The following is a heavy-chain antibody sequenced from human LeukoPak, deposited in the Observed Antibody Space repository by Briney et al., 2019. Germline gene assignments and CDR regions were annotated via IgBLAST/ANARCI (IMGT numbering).Heavy chain of an antibody. Sequence: SETLSLTCSVSGGSISTHYWSWIRQSPGKGLEWIAYIYYSGSSYYNPSLKSRVTLSIDTSKNQISLNLSSVTAADTAVYYCAGHSYSGSGAFDYWGQGTLVTVSS. CDR3: AGHSYSGSGAFDY. V-gene: IGHV4-59*11. CDR2: IYYSGSS. D-gene: IGHD3-10*01. CDR1: GGSISTHY. J-gene: IGHJ4*02.